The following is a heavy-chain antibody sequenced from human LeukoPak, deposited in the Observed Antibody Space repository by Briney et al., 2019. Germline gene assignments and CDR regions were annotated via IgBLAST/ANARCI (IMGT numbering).Heavy chain of an antibody. CDR2: IIPIFGTA. V-gene: IGHV1-69*13. J-gene: IGHJ1*01. CDR1: GGTFSSYA. CDR3: AGSTVTRLAEYFQH. D-gene: IGHD4-17*01. Sequence: SVKVSCKASGGTFSSYAISWVRQAPGQGLEWVGGIIPIFGTANYAQKFQGRVTITADESTSTAYMELSSLRSEDTAVYYCAGSTVTRLAEYFQHWGQGTLVTVSS.